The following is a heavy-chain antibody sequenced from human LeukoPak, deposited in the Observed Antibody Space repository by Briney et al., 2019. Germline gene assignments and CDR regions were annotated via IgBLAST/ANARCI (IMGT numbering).Heavy chain of an antibody. J-gene: IGHJ6*02. Sequence: ASVKVSCKSSGFTFTDEYIHWVRQAPGQGLEWMGWISAYNGNTNYAQKLQGRVTMTTDTSTSTAYMELRSLRSDDTAVYYCARNPPGGSWSGGHYYGMDVWGQGTTVTVSS. V-gene: IGHV1-18*01. CDR3: ARNPPGGSWSGGHYYGMDV. CDR1: GFTFTDEY. CDR2: ISAYNGNT. D-gene: IGHD2-15*01.